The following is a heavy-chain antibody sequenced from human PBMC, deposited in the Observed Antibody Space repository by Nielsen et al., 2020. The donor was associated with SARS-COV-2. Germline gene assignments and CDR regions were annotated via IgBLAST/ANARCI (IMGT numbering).Heavy chain of an antibody. CDR2: INPSSNNT. D-gene: IGHD2-2*02. V-gene: IGHV1-46*01. CDR3: ARAYCDSTTCYRHAFDI. J-gene: IGHJ3*02. CDR1: EFRFTNYF. Sequence: ASVQVSCKASEFRFTNYFINWVRQAPGQGLEWMAIINPSSNNTHSAQKFQGRVTVTRDTSTSTVYMELSSLRSEDSAVYFCARAYCDSTTCYRHAFDIWGQGTLVTVSS.